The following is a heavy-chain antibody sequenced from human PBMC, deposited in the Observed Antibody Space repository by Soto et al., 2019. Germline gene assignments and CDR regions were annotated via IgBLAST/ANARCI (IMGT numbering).Heavy chain of an antibody. CDR1: GFTFSSYG. V-gene: IGHV3-33*01. D-gene: IGHD3-22*01. Sequence: SLRLSCAASGFTFSSYGMHWVRQAPGKGLEWVAVIWYDGSNKYYADSVKGRFTISRDNSKNTLYLQMNSLRAEDTAVYYCARGYDSSGYYFGYWGQGTLVTVSS. J-gene: IGHJ4*02. CDR3: ARGYDSSGYYFGY. CDR2: IWYDGSNK.